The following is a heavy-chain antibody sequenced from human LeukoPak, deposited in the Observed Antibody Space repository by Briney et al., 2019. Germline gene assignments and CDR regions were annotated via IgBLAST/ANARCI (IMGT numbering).Heavy chain of an antibody. CDR3: ARVFGEPI. J-gene: IGHJ3*02. CDR1: GFTVSTNY. Sequence: PGGSLRLSCAASGFTVSTNYMSWVRPAPAKGLEWVSVIYSGGSTYYADSVRGRFTISRDNSKNTLYLQMNSLRAEDTAVYYCARVFGEPIWGQGTMVTVSS. CDR2: IYSGGST. V-gene: IGHV3-66*01. D-gene: IGHD3-10*02.